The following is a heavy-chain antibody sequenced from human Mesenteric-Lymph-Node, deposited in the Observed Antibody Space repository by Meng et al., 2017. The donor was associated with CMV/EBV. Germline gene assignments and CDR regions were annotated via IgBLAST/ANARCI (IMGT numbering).Heavy chain of an antibody. D-gene: IGHD1-14*01. Sequence: GSLRLSCTVSGDSVSSGSYYWSWMRQPPGKRLEWIAFIYYSGNSYYNPSLKSRVAISIDTSKNQFSLRMNSVTAADTAVYYCARDRGSAGPFDPWGQGTLVTVS. J-gene: IGHJ5*02. CDR3: ARDRGSAGPFDP. CDR1: GDSVSSGSYY. V-gene: IGHV4-61*01. CDR2: IYYSGNS.